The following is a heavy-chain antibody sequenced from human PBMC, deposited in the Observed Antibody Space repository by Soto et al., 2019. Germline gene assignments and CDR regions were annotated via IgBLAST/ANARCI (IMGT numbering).Heavy chain of an antibody. V-gene: IGHV4-30-2*01. CDR3: ARVERTLSTPFAYGMDV. J-gene: IGHJ6*02. Sequence: QLQLQESGSGLVKPSQTLSLTCTVSGGSINSGGYSWIWIRQPPGKGLEWIGYIYHTGNTFYNPSLQSRVTISVAQSKSQFSLSLGYVTAADTAMYYCARVERTLSTPFAYGMDVWGQGTTVTVSS. CDR2: IYHTGNT. CDR1: GGSINSGGYS. D-gene: IGHD2-2*01.